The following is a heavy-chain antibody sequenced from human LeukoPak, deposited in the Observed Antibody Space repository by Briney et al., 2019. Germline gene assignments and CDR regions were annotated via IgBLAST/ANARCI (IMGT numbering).Heavy chain of an antibody. CDR1: GFTFSSYG. D-gene: IGHD3-22*01. J-gene: IGHJ4*02. CDR2: ISYDGSNK. CDR3: AKDLDYDMIGAFDY. V-gene: IGHV3-30*18. Sequence: GGSLRLSCAASGFTFSSYGMHWVRQAPGKGLEWVAVISYDGSNKYYADSVKGRFTISRDNSKNTLYLQMNSLRAEDTAVYYCAKDLDYDMIGAFDYWGQGTLVTVSS.